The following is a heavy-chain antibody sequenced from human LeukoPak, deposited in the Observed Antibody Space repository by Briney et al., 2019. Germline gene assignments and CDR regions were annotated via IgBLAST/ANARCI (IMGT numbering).Heavy chain of an antibody. V-gene: IGHV1-2*02. D-gene: IGHD3-9*01. Sequence: ASVKVSCKASGYTFTSYYMHWVRQAPGQGLEWMGWINPNSGGTNYAQKFQGRVTMTRDTSISTAYMELSRLRSDDTAVYYCARVRGYYDILTGIDYWGQGTLVTVSS. CDR3: ARVRGYYDILTGIDY. J-gene: IGHJ4*02. CDR1: GYTFTSYY. CDR2: INPNSGGT.